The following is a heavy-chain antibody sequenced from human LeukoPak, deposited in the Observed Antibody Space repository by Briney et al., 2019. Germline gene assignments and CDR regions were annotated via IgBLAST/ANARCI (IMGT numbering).Heavy chain of an antibody. V-gene: IGHV4-59*01. CDR1: GGSISSYY. D-gene: IGHD3-22*01. CDR2: IYYSGST. CDR3: ARAPMPYHYDSSGYYYDY. Sequence: SETLSLTCTVSGGSISSYYWSWIRQPPGKGLEWIGYIYYSGSTNYNPSLKSRVTISVDTSKNQFSLKLSSVTAADTAVYYCARAPMPYHYDSSGYYYDYWGQGTLVTVSS. J-gene: IGHJ4*02.